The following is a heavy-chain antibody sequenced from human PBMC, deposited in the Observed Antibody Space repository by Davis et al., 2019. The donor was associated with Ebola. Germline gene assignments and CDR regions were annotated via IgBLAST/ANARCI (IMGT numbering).Heavy chain of an antibody. J-gene: IGHJ5*02. Sequence: ASVKVSCKASGYTFTSYYMHWVRQAPGQGLEWMGIINPSGGSTSYAQKFQGRVTMTRDTSTSTVYMELSSLRSEDTAVYYCARDKRVLRFLEWRGKHKAEFRFDPWGQETLVTVSS. V-gene: IGHV1-46*01. D-gene: IGHD3-3*01. CDR1: GYTFTSYY. CDR3: ARDKRVLRFLEWRGKHKAEFRFDP. CDR2: INPSGGST.